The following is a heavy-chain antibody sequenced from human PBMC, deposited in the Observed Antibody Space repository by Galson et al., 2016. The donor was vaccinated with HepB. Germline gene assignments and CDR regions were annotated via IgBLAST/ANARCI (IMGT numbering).Heavy chain of an antibody. V-gene: IGHV3-30*18. Sequence: SLRLSCAASGFTFNKHGMHWVRQAPGKGLEWVAADSVHGGRKFYADAVKGRFTISRDSANNMLFLQMSSLRDDDTAVYYCAKRHEYCPPVGCSVDYWGQGTLVSVSS. D-gene: IGHD3-10*02. CDR1: GFTFNKHG. CDR3: AKRHEYCPPVGCSVDY. CDR2: DSVHGGRK. J-gene: IGHJ4*02.